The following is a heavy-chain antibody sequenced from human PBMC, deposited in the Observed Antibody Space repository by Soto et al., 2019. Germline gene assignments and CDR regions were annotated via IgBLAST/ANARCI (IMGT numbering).Heavy chain of an antibody. J-gene: IGHJ5*02. CDR2: IFSNDEK. CDR3: ASTYSTSWYWFDH. CDR1: GFSLSNAGLG. D-gene: IGHD6-13*01. V-gene: IGHV2-26*04. Sequence: QVTVKESGPVLVKPTETITLTCTVSGFSLSNAGLGVSWSRQPPGKALEWLAHIFSNDEKSYSTSMKSRLTISQDTSKSQVVLIMTNMKPVDTATYYCASTYSTSWYWFDHWGQGTLVTVSS.